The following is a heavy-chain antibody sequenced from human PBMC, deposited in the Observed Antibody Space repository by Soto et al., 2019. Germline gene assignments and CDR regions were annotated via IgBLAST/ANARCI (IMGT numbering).Heavy chain of an antibody. D-gene: IGHD4-4*01. CDR1: GSTFSYYE. V-gene: IGHV3-21*01. J-gene: IGHJ4*02. Sequence: PGGSLRLSCAASGSTFSYYEMNWVRQAPGKGLEWVSSISSSSSYIYSADSVKGRFTISRDNAKNSLYLQMNSLRAEDTAVYYCAREDYSNFDYWGQGTLVTVSS. CDR3: AREDYSNFDY. CDR2: ISSSSSYI.